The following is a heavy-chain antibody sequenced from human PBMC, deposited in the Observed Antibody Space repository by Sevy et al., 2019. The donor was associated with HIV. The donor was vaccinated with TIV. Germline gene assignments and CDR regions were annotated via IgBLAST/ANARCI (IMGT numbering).Heavy chain of an antibody. J-gene: IGHJ4*02. Sequence: GGSLRLSCAASGFTFSKYGMCWVRQAPGKVLEWVSFISSIAISKYYAESVKGRSTISRDNSRNALFLQMNRLRAEDTAVYYCAKVKIAAVHGSGDFDYWGQGTLVTVSS. D-gene: IGHD2-15*01. CDR3: AKVKIAAVHGSGDFDY. CDR2: ISSIAISK. CDR1: GFTFSKYG. V-gene: IGHV3-23*01.